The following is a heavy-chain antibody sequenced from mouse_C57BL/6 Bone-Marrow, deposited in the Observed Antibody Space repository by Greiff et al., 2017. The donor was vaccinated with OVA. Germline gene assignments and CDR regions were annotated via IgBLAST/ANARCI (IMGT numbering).Heavy chain of an antibody. CDR2: IDPSDSYT. D-gene: IGHD2-3*01. J-gene: IGHJ3*01. CDR1: GYTFTSYW. Sequence: QVHVKQPGAELVMPGASVKLSCKASGYTFTSYWMHWVKQRPGQGLEWIGEIDPSDSYTNYNQKFKGKSTLTVDKSSSTAYMQLSSLTSEDSAVYYCARRVGDGYSFFAYWGQGTLVTVSA. CDR3: ARRVGDGYSFFAY. V-gene: IGHV1-69*01.